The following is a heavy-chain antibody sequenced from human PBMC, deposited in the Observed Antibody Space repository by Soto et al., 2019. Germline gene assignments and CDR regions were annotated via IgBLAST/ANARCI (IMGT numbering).Heavy chain of an antibody. J-gene: IGHJ3*02. CDR2: ISYDGSNK. D-gene: IGHD3-22*01. CDR1: GFTFSSYA. Sequence: GGSLRLSCAASGFTFSSYAMHWVRQAPGKGLEWVAVISYDGSNKYYADSAKGRFTISRDNSKNTLYLQMNSLRAEDTAVYYCARDGTHYYDSSGYYYDAFDIWGQGTMVTVSS. CDR3: ARDGTHYYDSSGYYYDAFDI. V-gene: IGHV3-30-3*01.